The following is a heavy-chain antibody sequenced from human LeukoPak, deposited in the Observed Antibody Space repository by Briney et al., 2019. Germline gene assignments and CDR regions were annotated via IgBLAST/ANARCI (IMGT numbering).Heavy chain of an antibody. Sequence: SETLSLTCAVYGGSFSGYYWSWIRQPPGKGLEWIGEINHSGSTNYNPSLKSRVTVSLDTSKNQFSLKLSSVTAADTAVYYCAREDFDYWGQGTLVTVSS. CDR2: INHSGST. D-gene: IGHD2-15*01. CDR3: AREDFDY. V-gene: IGHV4-34*01. J-gene: IGHJ4*02. CDR1: GGSFSGYY.